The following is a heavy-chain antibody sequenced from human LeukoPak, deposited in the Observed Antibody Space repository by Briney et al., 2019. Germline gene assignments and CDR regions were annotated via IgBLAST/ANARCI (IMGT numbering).Heavy chain of an antibody. CDR1: NGSISTYY. CDR3: ARHGGTLDYFDS. J-gene: IGHJ4*02. D-gene: IGHD1-26*01. CDR2: IYHGGTT. V-gene: IGHV4-59*08. Sequence: SETLSLTCTVSNGSISTYYWSWIRQPPGKGLEWIGYIYHGGTTTYNPSFKRRVTISVDSSRNHFSLTLTSLTAADTALYYCARHGGTLDYFDSWGPESLVTVSS.